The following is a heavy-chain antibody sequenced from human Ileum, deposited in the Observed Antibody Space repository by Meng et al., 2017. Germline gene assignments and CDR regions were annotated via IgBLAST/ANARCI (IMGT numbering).Heavy chain of an antibody. D-gene: IGHD6-13*01. V-gene: IGHV3-23*01. CDR2: IAPFYDEI. J-gene: IGHJ3*02. CDR3: AKDFPKGGSAVSTEFLNI. CDR1: GFTVTSWA. Sequence: GGSLRLSCAVSGFTVTSWAMTWVRQAPGKGLEWVSSIAPFYDEIFYADSVKGRFTISSDYSKNAVYLQMNSLRVEDTALYYCAKDFPKGGSAVSTEFLNIWGQGTMVTVSS.